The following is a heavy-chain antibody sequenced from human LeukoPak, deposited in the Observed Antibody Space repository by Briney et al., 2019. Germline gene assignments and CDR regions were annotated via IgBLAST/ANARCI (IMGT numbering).Heavy chain of an antibody. V-gene: IGHV1-69*05. D-gene: IGHD2-2*01. CDR2: IIPISGTA. Sequence: SVKVSCKASGGTFSSHAIAWVRQAPGQGPEWMGGIIPISGTANYAQKFQGRVTITTDESTSTAYMELSSLTSDDTAVYYCARGLQYQLLKVLGYYYMDVWGEGTTVTVSS. CDR1: GGTFSSHA. J-gene: IGHJ6*03. CDR3: ARGLQYQLLKVLGYYYMDV.